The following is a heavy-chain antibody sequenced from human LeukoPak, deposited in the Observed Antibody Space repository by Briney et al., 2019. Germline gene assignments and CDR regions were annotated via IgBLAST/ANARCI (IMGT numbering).Heavy chain of an antibody. Sequence: QTGGSLRLSCAASGFTFNNFGMHWVRQAPGKGLEWVAFIGYEGVHKYYADSVKGRFTISKDNSKATLYLQMNSLRPEDTAVYYCAKDLHGGYSSDYWGQGTLVTVSS. CDR1: GFTFNNFG. V-gene: IGHV3-30*02. CDR2: IGYEGVHK. D-gene: IGHD3-22*01. J-gene: IGHJ4*02. CDR3: AKDLHGGYSSDY.